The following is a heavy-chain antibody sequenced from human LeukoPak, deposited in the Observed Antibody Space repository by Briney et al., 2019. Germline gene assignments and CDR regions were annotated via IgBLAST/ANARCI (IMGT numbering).Heavy chain of an antibody. CDR3: ASCGDYYYYYMDH. J-gene: IGHJ6*03. V-gene: IGHV3-23*01. D-gene: IGHD1-26*01. Sequence: GGSLRLSCAVSGFTFRSFAMSWVRQSPGKGLEWVSAISGSGGSTYYADSVKGRFTISRDNSRDTLYLQMNNLRAEDTAIYYCASCGDYYYYYMDHWDKGTTVTISS. CDR2: ISGSGGST. CDR1: GFTFRSFA.